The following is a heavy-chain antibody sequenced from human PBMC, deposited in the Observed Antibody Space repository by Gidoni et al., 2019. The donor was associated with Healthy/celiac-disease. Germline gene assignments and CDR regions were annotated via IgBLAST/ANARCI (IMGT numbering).Heavy chain of an antibody. CDR1: GFTFSSYS. V-gene: IGHV3-48*04. CDR2: MSSSSSTI. Sequence: EVQLVESGGGLVQPGGSLRLSCAASGFTFSSYSMNWVRQAPGKGLEWVSYMSSSSSTIYYADSVKGRFTISRDNAKNSLYLQMNSLRAEDTAVYYCARDLTGEHDYWGQGTLVTVSS. D-gene: IGHD7-27*01. J-gene: IGHJ4*02. CDR3: ARDLTGEHDY.